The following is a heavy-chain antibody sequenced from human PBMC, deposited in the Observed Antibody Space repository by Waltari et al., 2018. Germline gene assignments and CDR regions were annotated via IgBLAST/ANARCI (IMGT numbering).Heavy chain of an antibody. J-gene: IGHJ4*02. Sequence: QVQLQESGPGLVTPSETLSLTCTVSGGSISSHYWSWIRQPPGKGLEWIGYIYYSGSTNYNPSLKSRVTISVDTSKNQFSLKLSSVTAADTAVYYCAASVRRGITGTRRGCYFDYWGQGTLVTVSS. CDR2: IYYSGST. CDR3: AASVRRGITGTRRGCYFDY. D-gene: IGHD1-7*01. CDR1: GGSISSHY. V-gene: IGHV4-59*11.